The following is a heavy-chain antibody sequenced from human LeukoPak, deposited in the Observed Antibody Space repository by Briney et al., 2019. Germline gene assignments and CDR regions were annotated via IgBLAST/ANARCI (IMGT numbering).Heavy chain of an antibody. D-gene: IGHD6-19*01. CDR2: ISSTVITT. Sequence: GGSLRLSCAASGFTFSDYYMSWIRQAPGKGLEWVSYISSTVITTYYADSVKGRFTISRDNAKNSLYLQMNSLRAEDTAVYYCASPGIAVAGSRGVDYWGQGTLVTVSS. J-gene: IGHJ4*02. CDR3: ASPGIAVAGSRGVDY. V-gene: IGHV3-11*04. CDR1: GFTFSDYY.